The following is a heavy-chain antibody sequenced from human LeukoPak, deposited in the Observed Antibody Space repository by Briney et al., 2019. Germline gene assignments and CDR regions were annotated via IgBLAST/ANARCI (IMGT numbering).Heavy chain of an antibody. J-gene: IGHJ1*01. D-gene: IGHD6-19*01. CDR2: ISYDESNK. CDR3: AKDSGYSSGWPPAEYFQH. CDR1: GFTFSSYD. V-gene: IGHV3-30*18. Sequence: PGGSLRLSCAASGFTFSSYDMHWVRQAPGKGLEWVAVISYDESNKYYADSVKGRFTISRDNSKNTLYLQMNSLRAEDTAVYYCAKDSGYSSGWPPAEYFQHWGQGTLVTVSS.